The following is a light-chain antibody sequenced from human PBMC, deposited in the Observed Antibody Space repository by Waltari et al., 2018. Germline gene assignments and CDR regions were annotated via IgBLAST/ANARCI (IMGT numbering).Light chain of an antibody. CDR1: SSDVGGYNY. V-gene: IGLV2-11*01. CDR3: NSRDTSGSHLV. CDR2: DVT. Sequence: QSALTQPRSVSGSPGQSVTISCTGTSSDVGGYNYVSWYQHHPGKAPKLIIYDVTKRPSGTPSRLSASRSGDTASLTITGAQAEDEADYYCNSRDTSGSHLVFGGGTKLTVL. J-gene: IGLJ2*01.